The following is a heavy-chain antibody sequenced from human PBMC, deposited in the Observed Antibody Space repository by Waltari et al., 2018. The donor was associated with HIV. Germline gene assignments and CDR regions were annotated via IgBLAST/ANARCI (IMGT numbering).Heavy chain of an antibody. J-gene: IGHJ3*02. Sequence: QVHLVQSGAEVRKPGASVKVSCKTSGYTFTDYYIHWVRQAPGQGPEWMGWIYPNSGDTHFAEKFQGRVTLTRDTSIRTAYVEVSNLRSDDTAVYYCARQMTFYDALDIWGQGTMVSVSS. CDR2: IYPNSGDT. V-gene: IGHV1-2*02. CDR3: ARQMTFYDALDI. CDR1: GYTFTDYY.